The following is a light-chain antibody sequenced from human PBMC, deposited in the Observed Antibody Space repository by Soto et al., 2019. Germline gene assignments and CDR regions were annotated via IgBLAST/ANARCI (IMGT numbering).Light chain of an antibody. CDR3: QQYDNWPPYT. Sequence: EIVMTQSPATLSVSPGERATLSCRASQSVSSNLAWYQQKPGQAPRLLIYGASTRAHGIPARFSGSGSGIEFTLTISSLQSEDFAVYYCQQYDNWPPYTFGQGTKLEIK. V-gene: IGKV3-15*01. J-gene: IGKJ2*01. CDR2: GAS. CDR1: QSVSSN.